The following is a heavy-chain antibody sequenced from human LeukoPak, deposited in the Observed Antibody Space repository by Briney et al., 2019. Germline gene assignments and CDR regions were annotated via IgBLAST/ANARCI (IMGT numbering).Heavy chain of an antibody. J-gene: IGHJ4*02. CDR1: GFTVSTNY. D-gene: IGHD3-10*01. Sequence: PGGSLRLSCAASGFTVSTNYMSWVRQAPGKGLEWVSVIYSGDTTFYADSVRGKFTISRDNSKNTLNLQMNSLRAEDTAVYYCASILRSSSGYYFDYWGQGTLVTVSS. CDR2: IYSGDTT. V-gene: IGHV3-66*01. CDR3: ASILRSSSGYYFDY.